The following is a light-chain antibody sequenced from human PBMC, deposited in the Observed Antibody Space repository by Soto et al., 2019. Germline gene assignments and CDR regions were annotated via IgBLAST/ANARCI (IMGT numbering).Light chain of an antibody. J-gene: IGLJ1*01. V-gene: IGLV2-14*01. CDR3: SSYTSSSTYV. Sequence: QSALTQPASVSGPPGQSITISCTGTSSDVGGYNYVSWYQHHPGKAPKLMIYGVSYRPSGVSNRFSGSKSGNTASLTISGLQAEDEADYYCSSYTSSSTYVFGTGTKVTVL. CDR2: GVS. CDR1: SSDVGGYNY.